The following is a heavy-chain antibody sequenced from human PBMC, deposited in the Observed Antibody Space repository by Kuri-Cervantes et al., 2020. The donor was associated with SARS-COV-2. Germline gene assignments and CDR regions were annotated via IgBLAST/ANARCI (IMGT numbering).Heavy chain of an antibody. CDR3: ASQGRGYSSSGNSCFFDY. Sequence: GESLKISCAASGLTFSNAWMSWVRQAPGKGLEWVGRIKSKTDGGTTDYAAPVKGRSTISRDNAKNSLYLQMNSLRAEDTAVYYCASQGRGYSSSGNSCFFDYWGQGTLVTVSS. CDR2: IKSKTDGGTT. CDR1: GLTFSNAW. D-gene: IGHD6-13*01. J-gene: IGHJ4*02. V-gene: IGHV3-15*01.